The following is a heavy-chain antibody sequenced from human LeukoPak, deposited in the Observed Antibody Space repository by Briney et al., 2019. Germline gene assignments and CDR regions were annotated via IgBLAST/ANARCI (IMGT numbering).Heavy chain of an antibody. CDR3: AKDWGQRGVGATLGH. D-gene: IGHD1-26*01. CDR2: IWKDGNNR. V-gene: IGHV3-30*02. Sequence: QAGGSLRLSCAASGFSITTYGMHWVRQAPGKGLEWVAFIWKDGNNRNYADSVMGRFTISRDNSRNTVDLQVNSLRGEDTAVYYCAKDWGQRGVGATLGHWGQGTLVIVSS. J-gene: IGHJ4*02. CDR1: GFSITTYG.